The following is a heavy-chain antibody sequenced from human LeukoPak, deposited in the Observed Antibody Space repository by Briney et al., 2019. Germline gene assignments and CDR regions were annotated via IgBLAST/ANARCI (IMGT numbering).Heavy chain of an antibody. CDR2: IYHSGST. CDR3: ASDRLLYSSSFGQGPSAFDI. CDR1: GGSISSGGYY. V-gene: IGHV4-30-2*01. J-gene: IGHJ3*02. D-gene: IGHD6-6*01. Sequence: SQTLSLTCTVSGGSISSGGYYWSWIRQPPGKGLEWIGYIYHSGSTYYNPSLKSRVTISVDRSKNQFSLKLSSVTAADTAVYYCASDRLLYSSSFGQGPSAFDIWGQGTMVTVSS.